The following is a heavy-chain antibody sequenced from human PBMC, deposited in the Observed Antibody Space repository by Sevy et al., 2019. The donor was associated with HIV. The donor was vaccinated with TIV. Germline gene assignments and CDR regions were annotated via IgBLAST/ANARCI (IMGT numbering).Heavy chain of an antibody. D-gene: IGHD3-22*01. CDR2: IYYSGST. Sequence: SETLSLTCTVSGGSISSSSYYWGWIRQPPGKGLEWIGSIYYSGSTYYNPSLKSRVTISVDTSRNQFALKLRSVTAADTAVYYCARHALNYYDSSGAFDYWGQGTLVTVSS. V-gene: IGHV4-39*01. CDR1: GGSISSSSYY. CDR3: ARHALNYYDSSGAFDY. J-gene: IGHJ4*02.